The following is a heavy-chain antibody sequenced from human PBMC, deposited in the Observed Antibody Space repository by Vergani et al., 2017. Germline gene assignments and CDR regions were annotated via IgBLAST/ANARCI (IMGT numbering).Heavy chain of an antibody. J-gene: IGHJ4*02. V-gene: IGHV4-34*01. CDR3: ARDIPDIVVVPAAIRGSYFDY. CDR2: INHSGST. CDR1: GGSFSGYY. D-gene: IGHD2-2*02. Sequence: QVQLQESGPGLVKPSETLSLTCAVYGGSFSGYYWSWIRQPPGKGLEWIGEINHSGSTNYIPSLKSRVTISVDTSKNQYSLKLSSVTAADTAVYYCARDIPDIVVVPAAIRGSYFDYWGQGTLVTVSS.